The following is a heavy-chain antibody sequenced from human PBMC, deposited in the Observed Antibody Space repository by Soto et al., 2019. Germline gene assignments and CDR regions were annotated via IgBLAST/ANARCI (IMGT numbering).Heavy chain of an antibody. V-gene: IGHV4-59*08. CDR3: ARHGLGIRFLEWLLPASVDYYYYMDV. Sequence: SETLSLTCTVSGGSISSYYWSWIRQPPGKGLEWIGYIYYSGSTNYNPSLKRRVTISVDSSKNQFSLKLSSVTAADTAVYYCARHGLGIRFLEWLLPASVDYYYYMDVWGKGTTVTVSS. D-gene: IGHD3-3*01. J-gene: IGHJ6*03. CDR1: GGSISSYY. CDR2: IYYSGST.